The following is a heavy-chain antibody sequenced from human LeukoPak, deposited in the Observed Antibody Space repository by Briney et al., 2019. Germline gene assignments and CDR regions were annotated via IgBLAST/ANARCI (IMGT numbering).Heavy chain of an antibody. CDR1: GGSISSYY. J-gene: IGHJ6*03. V-gene: IGHV4-4*07. D-gene: IGHD6-13*01. Sequence: SETLSLTCTVSGGSISSYYWSWIRQPAGKGLEWIGRIYTSGSTNYNPSLKSRVTMSVDTSKNQFSLKLSSVTAADPAVYYCAREVSSSWYGDYYYYMDVWGKGTTVTVSS. CDR2: IYTSGST. CDR3: AREVSSSWYGDYYYYMDV.